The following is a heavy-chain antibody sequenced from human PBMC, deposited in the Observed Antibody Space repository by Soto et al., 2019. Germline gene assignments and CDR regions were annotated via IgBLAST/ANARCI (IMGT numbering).Heavy chain of an antibody. D-gene: IGHD2-2*01. V-gene: IGHV4-30-4*01. J-gene: IGHJ6*02. CDR2: IYYSGST. CDR3: ATNGGIVVVPAAMDYYYYGMDV. CDR1: GGSISSGDYY. Sequence: NPSETLSLTCTVSGGSISSGDYYWSWIRQPPGKGLEWIGYIYYSGSTHYNPSLKSRVTISVDTSKNQFSLKLSSVTAADTAVYYCATNGGIVVVPAAMDYYYYGMDVWGQGTTVTVS.